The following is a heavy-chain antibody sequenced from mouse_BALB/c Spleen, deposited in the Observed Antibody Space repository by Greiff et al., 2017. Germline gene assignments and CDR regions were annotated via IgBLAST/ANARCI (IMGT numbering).Heavy chain of an antibody. CDR2: IWAGGST. J-gene: IGHJ3*01. CDR3: AREGGNGAWFAY. CDR1: GFSLTSYG. Sequence: VKLMESGPGLVAPSQSLSITCTVSGFSLTSYGVHWVRQPPGKGLEWLGVIWAGGSTNYNSALMSRLSISKDNSKSQVFLKMNSLQTDDTAMYYCAREGGNGAWFAYWGQGTLVTVSA. D-gene: IGHD1-1*02. V-gene: IGHV2-9*02.